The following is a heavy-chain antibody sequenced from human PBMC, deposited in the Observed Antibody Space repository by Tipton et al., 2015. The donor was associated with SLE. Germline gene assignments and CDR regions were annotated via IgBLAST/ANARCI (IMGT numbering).Heavy chain of an antibody. CDR1: GFSFSSYD. Sequence: SLRLSCAASGFSFSSYDMNWVRQGPGKGLVWVSRINTDWSSTNYADSVKGRFTISRDNSKNTLYLQMNSLRAEDTAVYYCARDGLGWGYYYYMDVWGKGTTVTVSS. CDR2: INTDWSST. J-gene: IGHJ6*03. D-gene: IGHD5/OR15-5a*01. CDR3: ARDGLGWGYYYYMDV. V-gene: IGHV3-74*01.